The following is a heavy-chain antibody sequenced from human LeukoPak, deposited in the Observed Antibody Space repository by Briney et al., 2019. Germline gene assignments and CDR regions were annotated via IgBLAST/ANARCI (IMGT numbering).Heavy chain of an antibody. V-gene: IGHV4-61*01. CDR3: ARAVPRQEDAFDI. Sequence: SETLSLTCTVSGGSVSSGSYYWSWIRHPPGKGLEWIGYIYYSGSTNYNPSLKSRVTISVDTSKNQFSLKLSSVTAADTAVYYCARAVPRQEDAFDIWGQGTMVTVSS. CDR1: GGSVSSGSYY. J-gene: IGHJ3*02. CDR2: IYYSGST.